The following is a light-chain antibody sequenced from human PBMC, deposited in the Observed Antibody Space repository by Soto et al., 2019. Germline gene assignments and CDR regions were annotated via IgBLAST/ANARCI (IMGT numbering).Light chain of an antibody. CDR2: KAS. CDR3: QQYKGLT. Sequence: DIQMTQSPSTLYASVGDRVTITCRASQSVSNWLAWYQQKPGKAPKLLIYKASTLQNGVTSRFSGSGSGTEFTLTISSLQPDDFATYYCQQYKGLTFGQGTKVEIK. J-gene: IGKJ1*01. V-gene: IGKV1-5*03. CDR1: QSVSNW.